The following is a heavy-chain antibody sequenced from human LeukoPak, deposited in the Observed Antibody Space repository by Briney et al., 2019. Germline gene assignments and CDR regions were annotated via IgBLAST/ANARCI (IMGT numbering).Heavy chain of an antibody. V-gene: IGHV3-53*01. CDR2: IYSGGNT. Sequence: GGSLRLSCAASGFTVSSNYMSWVRQAPGKGLEWVSVIYSGGNTYYADSVKGRFTISRDNSKNTLYLQMNSLRAEDTAMYYCARGLGYCTSTTCLLPFDYWGQGTLVTVSS. D-gene: IGHD2-2*01. CDR3: ARGLGYCTSTTCLLPFDY. J-gene: IGHJ4*02. CDR1: GFTVSSNY.